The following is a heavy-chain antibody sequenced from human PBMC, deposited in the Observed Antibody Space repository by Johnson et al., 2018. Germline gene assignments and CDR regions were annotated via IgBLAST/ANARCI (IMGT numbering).Heavy chain of an antibody. D-gene: IGHD6-19*01. CDR3: ARDPDSSGWGLGYFDL. V-gene: IGHV3-21*04. Sequence: EVQLLESGGGLVKPGGSLRLACAASGFTFSSYGMNWVRQAPGKGLEWVSSISSSSTYIYYADSLKGRFTISRDNSKNTLYLQMNSLRAEDTAVYYCARDPDSSGWGLGYFDLWGRGTLVTVSS. CDR2: ISSSSTYI. CDR1: GFTFSSYG. J-gene: IGHJ2*01.